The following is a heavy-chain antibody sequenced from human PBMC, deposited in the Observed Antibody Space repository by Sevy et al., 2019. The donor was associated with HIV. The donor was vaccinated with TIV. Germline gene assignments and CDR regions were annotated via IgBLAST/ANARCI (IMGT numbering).Heavy chain of an antibody. Sequence: SETLSLTCTVSGGSINSDHWNWIRQPPGKGLEWIGYVYYTWGTNYNPSLKNRITISVDRTKNKFSFELTSVTAADTAAYYCARRNDFDIWGQGTMVTVSS. V-gene: IGHV4-59*08. J-gene: IGHJ3*02. CDR3: ARRNDFDI. CDR2: VYYTWGT. CDR1: GGSINSDH.